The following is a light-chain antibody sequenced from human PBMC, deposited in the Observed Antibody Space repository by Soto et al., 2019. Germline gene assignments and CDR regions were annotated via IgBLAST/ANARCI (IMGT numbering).Light chain of an antibody. J-gene: IGKJ1*01. Sequence: EIVLTQSPGTLSLSPGERATLSCRASQSVSSSYLAWYQQKPGQAPRLLIYGASSRATGIPDRFSGSGSGTDFTLTISRLEPEDFPVYSCQQYGSSPPRTFGERTKVDIK. CDR2: GAS. CDR1: QSVSSSY. V-gene: IGKV3-20*01. CDR3: QQYGSSPPRT.